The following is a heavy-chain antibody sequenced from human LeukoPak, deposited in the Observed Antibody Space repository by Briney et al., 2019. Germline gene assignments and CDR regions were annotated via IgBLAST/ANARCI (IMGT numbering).Heavy chain of an antibody. D-gene: IGHD2-2*01. Sequence: PPETLSLTCAVYGGSFSGYYWSWIRQPPGKGLEWIGEINHSGSTNYNPSLMSRVTISVDTSKNQFSLELSAVTAADTAVYYCARGRLVVPAALLRYFDYWGQGTLVTVSS. CDR3: ARGRLVVPAALLRYFDY. CDR1: GGSFSGYY. J-gene: IGHJ4*02. CDR2: INHSGST. V-gene: IGHV4-34*01.